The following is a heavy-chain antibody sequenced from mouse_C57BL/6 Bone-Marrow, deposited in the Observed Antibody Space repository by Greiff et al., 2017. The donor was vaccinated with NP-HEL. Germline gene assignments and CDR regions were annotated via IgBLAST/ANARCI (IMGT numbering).Heavy chain of an antibody. D-gene: IGHD1-1*01. J-gene: IGHJ1*03. CDR1: GFTFSDYY. Sequence: EVKLVKSGGGLVQPGGSLKLSCAASGFTFSDYYMYWVRQTPEKRLEWVAYISNGGGSTYYPDTVKGRFTISRDNAKNTLYLQMSRLKSEDTAMYYCARHEYYYGSGWYFDVWGTGTTVTVSS. CDR3: ARHEYYYGSGWYFDV. V-gene: IGHV5-12*01. CDR2: ISNGGGST.